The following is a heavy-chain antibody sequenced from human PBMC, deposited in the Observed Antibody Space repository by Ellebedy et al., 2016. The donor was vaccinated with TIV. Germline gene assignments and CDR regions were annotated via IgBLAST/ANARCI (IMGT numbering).Heavy chain of an antibody. CDR1: GGALSTYY. J-gene: IGHJ5*02. D-gene: IGHD6-13*01. CDR3: AREGLAAAGTNWFDP. CDR2: VYNGGSA. V-gene: IGHV4-59*12. Sequence: SETLSLXCTVSGGALSTYYWSWIRQPPGKGLEWIAYVYNGGSANYNPSLRSRVTISVDTSKNQFSLKLSSVTAADTAVYFCAREGLAAAGTNWFDPWGQGTLVTVSS.